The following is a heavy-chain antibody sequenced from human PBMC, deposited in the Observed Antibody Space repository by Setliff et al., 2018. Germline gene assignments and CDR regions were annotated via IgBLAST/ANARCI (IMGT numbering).Heavy chain of an antibody. CDR1: DGSLSTYY. CDR3: ARGGTFRYFDF. D-gene: IGHD5-12*01. J-gene: IGHJ4*02. Sequence: KASETLSLTCTVSDGSLSTYYWSWIRQPPGKGLEFIGYVYYSGTANYSPSLRSRLTISVDTSKNQFSLKLRSVTAADTAVYYCARGGTFRYFDFWAREPRSPSPQ. CDR2: VYYSGTA. V-gene: IGHV4-59*01.